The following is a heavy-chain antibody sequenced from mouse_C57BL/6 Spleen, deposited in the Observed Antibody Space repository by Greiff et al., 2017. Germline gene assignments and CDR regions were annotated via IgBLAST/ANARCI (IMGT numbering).Heavy chain of an antibody. D-gene: IGHD1-1*01. CDR1: GYTFTSYW. Sequence: VQLQQSGAELVMPGASVKLSCKASGYTFTSYWMHWVKQRPGQGLEWIGEIDPSDSYTNYNQKFKGKSTLTVDKSSSTAYMQLSSLTSEDSAVYYCARSTVVAPNYWGQGTTLTVSS. CDR2: IDPSDSYT. J-gene: IGHJ2*01. V-gene: IGHV1-69*01. CDR3: ARSTVVAPNY.